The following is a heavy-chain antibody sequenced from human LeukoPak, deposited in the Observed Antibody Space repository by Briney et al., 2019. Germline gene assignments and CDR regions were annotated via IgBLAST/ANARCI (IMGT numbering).Heavy chain of an antibody. Sequence: AASVKVSCKASGYTFTSYAMHWVRQAPGQRLEWMGWINAGNGNTKYSQKFQGRVTITRDTSASTAYMELSSLRSEDTAVYYCGRKRGLSRDFGFWGPGTLVTVSS. V-gene: IGHV1-3*01. CDR1: GYTFTSYA. CDR2: INAGNGNT. D-gene: IGHD5-12*01. CDR3: GRKRGLSRDFGF. J-gene: IGHJ4*02.